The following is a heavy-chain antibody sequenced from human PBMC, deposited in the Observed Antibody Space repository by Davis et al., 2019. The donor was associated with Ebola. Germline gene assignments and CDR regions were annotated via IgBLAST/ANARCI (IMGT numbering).Heavy chain of an antibody. Sequence: GESLMISCTASGFVYSSYVMSWVRRAPGKGLEWVSTLGLSADTYYADSVKGRFTISRDNSKNTLHLQMNSLGVEKTAIYNCGKDTSNVWFDVWGQGTMVTVSS. V-gene: IGHV3-23*01. CDR3: GKDTSNVWFDV. D-gene: IGHD6-19*01. J-gene: IGHJ3*01. CDR2: LGLSADT. CDR1: GFVYSSYV.